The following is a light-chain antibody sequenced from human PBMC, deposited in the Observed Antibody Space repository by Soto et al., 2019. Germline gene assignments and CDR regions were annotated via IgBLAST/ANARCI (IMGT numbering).Light chain of an antibody. CDR3: CSYAGSFYV. CDR2: EGS. Sequence: QSVLTQPASVSGSLGQSITISCPGTRSDVGSYNLVSWYQQHPGKAPKLMIYEGSKRPSGVSNRFSGSKSGNTASLTISGLQAEDEADYYCCSYAGSFYVFGTGTKLTVL. CDR1: RSDVGSYNL. J-gene: IGLJ1*01. V-gene: IGLV2-23*01.